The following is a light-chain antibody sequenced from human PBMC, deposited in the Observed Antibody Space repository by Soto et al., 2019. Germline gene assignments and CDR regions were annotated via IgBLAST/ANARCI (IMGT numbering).Light chain of an antibody. CDR3: QQGTDWPPGT. CDR1: QSVSSSY. Sequence: EIVLTQSPGTLSLSPGERATLSCRASQSVSSSYLAWYQQKPGQAPRLLIYGASSRATGIPDRFSGSGSGTDFTLTISRLEPEDFAVYYCQQGTDWPPGTFGQGTKVDIK. V-gene: IGKV3D-20*02. CDR2: GAS. J-gene: IGKJ1*01.